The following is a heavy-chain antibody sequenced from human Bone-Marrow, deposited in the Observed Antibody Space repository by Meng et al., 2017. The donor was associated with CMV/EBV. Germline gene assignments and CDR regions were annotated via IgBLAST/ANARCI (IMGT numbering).Heavy chain of an antibody. V-gene: IGHV3-33*06. CDR3: AKGKDGYFDY. CDR2: IRYDGSNK. J-gene: IGHJ4*02. Sequence: CAASGFSFSGNSMHWVRQAPGKGLEWVAVIRYDGSNKNYVESVKGRFTISRDNSKNMLYLQMDSLRAEDTAVYYCAKGKDGYFDYWGQGTLVTVSS. D-gene: IGHD5-24*01. CDR1: GFSFSGNS.